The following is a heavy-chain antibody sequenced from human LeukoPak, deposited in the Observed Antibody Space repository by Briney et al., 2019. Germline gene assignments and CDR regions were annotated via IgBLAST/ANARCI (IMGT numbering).Heavy chain of an antibody. J-gene: IGHJ3*01. D-gene: IGHD2-21*02. Sequence: ASVKVSCKASGYTFTGYYIHWVRQAPGQGLEWMGWINPNTGDTNYAQKFQGRVAMTRDTSVSTAYVDLSSLGSDDTAVYFCARDPVYCGGNCPWGQGTMVTGSS. CDR3: ARDPVYCGGNCP. CDR2: INPNTGDT. V-gene: IGHV1-2*02. CDR1: GYTFTGYY.